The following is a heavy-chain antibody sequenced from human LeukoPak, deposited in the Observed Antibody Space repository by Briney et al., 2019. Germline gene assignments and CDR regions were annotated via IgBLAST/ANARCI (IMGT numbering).Heavy chain of an antibody. V-gene: IGHV3-21*01. D-gene: IGHD6-13*01. CDR2: ISSSSSYI. CDR3: AREIAAAGTNYFDY. Sequence: PGGSLRLSCAASGFTFSSYSMNWVPQAPGKGLEWVSSISSSSSYIYYADSVKGRFTISRDNAKNSLYLQMNSLRAEDTAVYYCAREIAAAGTNYFDYWGQGTLVTVSS. CDR1: GFTFSSYS. J-gene: IGHJ4*02.